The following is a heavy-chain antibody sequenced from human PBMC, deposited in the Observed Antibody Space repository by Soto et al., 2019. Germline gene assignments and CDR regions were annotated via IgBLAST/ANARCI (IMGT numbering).Heavy chain of an antibody. Sequence: SETLSLTCTVSGGSISSYYWSWIRQPPGKGLEWIGYIYYSGSTNYNPSLKSRVTISVDTSKNQFSLKLSSVTAADTAVYYCAREGWATGPRHSWFDPWGQGTLVTVSS. CDR3: AREGWATGPRHSWFDP. J-gene: IGHJ5*02. D-gene: IGHD5-12*01. CDR1: GGSISSYY. V-gene: IGHV4-59*01. CDR2: IYYSGST.